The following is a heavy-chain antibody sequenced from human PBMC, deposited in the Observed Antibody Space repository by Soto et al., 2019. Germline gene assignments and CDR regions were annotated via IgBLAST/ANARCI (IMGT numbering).Heavy chain of an antibody. CDR1: ESTFRGYW. V-gene: IGHV3-74*01. Sequence: EVQLVESGGDLVQPGGSLRLSCAASESTFRGYWMHWVRQAPGKGLVWVSRVNGDGSGTIYGDSVKGRFTVSRDNPKNTLFRQMNSLRVDDTAIYYCAREYAHHAFDIWGQGTMVTVSS. J-gene: IGHJ3*02. CDR2: VNGDGSGT. CDR3: AREYAHHAFDI. D-gene: IGHD2-2*01.